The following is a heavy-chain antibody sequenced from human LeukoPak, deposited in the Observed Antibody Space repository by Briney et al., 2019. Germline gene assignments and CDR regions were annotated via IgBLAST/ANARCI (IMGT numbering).Heavy chain of an antibody. D-gene: IGHD6-19*01. Sequence: GASVKVSCKASGYTFTGYYMHWVRQAPGQGLEWMGWMNPNSGNTGYAQKFQGRVTMTRDTSISTAYMELSRLRSDDTAVYYCARGQWLASYFDYWGQGTLVTVSS. CDR3: ARGQWLASYFDY. CDR1: GYTFTGYY. CDR2: MNPNSGNT. V-gene: IGHV1-2*02. J-gene: IGHJ4*02.